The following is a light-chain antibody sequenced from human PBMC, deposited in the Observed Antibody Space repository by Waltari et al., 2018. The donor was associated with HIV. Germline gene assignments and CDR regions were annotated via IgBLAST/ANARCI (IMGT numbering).Light chain of an antibody. CDR1: SSNIGSNT. Sequence: QSVLTQPPSASGTPGQRFTISCSGSSSNIGSNTVNWYQPPPGTAPQLPLQRNNQRPSGVPDRISGSKSGTSASLAISGLQSEDEADYYCAAWDDSLNGPVVFGGGTKLTVL. J-gene: IGLJ2*01. CDR3: AAWDDSLNGPVV. V-gene: IGLV1-44*01. CDR2: RNN.